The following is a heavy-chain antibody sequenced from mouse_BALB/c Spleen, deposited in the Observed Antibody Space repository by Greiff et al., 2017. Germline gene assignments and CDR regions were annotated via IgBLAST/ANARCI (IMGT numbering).Heavy chain of an antibody. CDR1: GFTFSSYA. V-gene: IGHV5-6-5*01. D-gene: IGHD1-1*01. J-gene: IGHJ3*01. CDR2: ISSGGST. CDR3: AREDYYGSRDWFAY. Sequence: EVQGVESGGGLVKPGGSLKLSCAASGFTFSSYAMSWVRQTPEKRLEWVASISSGGSTYYPDSVKGRFTISRDNARNILYLQMSSLRSEDTAMYYCAREDYYGSRDWFAYWGQGTLVTVSA.